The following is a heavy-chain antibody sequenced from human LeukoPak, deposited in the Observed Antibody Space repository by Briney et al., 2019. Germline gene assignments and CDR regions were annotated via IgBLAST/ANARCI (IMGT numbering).Heavy chain of an antibody. Sequence: GGSLRFSCAASGFTVSSNYMSWVRQAPGKGLEWVSVIYSGGSTYYADSVKGRFTISRDNSKNTLYLQMNSLRAEDTAVYYCARDALRRNYFDYWGQGTLVTVSS. CDR3: ARDALRRNYFDY. CDR1: GFTVSSNY. J-gene: IGHJ4*02. V-gene: IGHV3-53*01. D-gene: IGHD4-17*01. CDR2: IYSGGST.